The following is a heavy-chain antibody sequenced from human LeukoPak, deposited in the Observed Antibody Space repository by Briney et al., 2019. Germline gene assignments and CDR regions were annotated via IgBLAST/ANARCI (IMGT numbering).Heavy chain of an antibody. CDR1: GGSISSYY. J-gene: IGHJ3*02. CDR3: ARAGQFDAFDI. CDR2: IYYSGST. D-gene: IGHD5-24*01. Sequence: SETLSLTCTVSGGSISSYYWSWIRQPPGKGLEWIGYIYYSGSTNYNPSLKSRVTISVDTSKNQFSLKLSSVTAADTAVYYCARAGQFDAFDIWGQGTMVTVSS. V-gene: IGHV4-59*08.